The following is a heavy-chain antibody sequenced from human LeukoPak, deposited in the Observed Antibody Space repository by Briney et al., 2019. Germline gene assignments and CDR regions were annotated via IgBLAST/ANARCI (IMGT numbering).Heavy chain of an antibody. CDR1: GYTFTSYG. Sequence: ASVKVSCKASGYTFTSYGISWVRQAPGQGLEWMGWINAYNGNTNYEQKLQGRVTMTTDTSTSTAYMELRRLRSEDTAVYYCARDGYCSSTSCYTGYDYWGQGTLVTVSS. CDR3: ARDGYCSSTSCYTGYDY. CDR2: INAYNGNT. D-gene: IGHD2-2*02. V-gene: IGHV1-18*01. J-gene: IGHJ4*02.